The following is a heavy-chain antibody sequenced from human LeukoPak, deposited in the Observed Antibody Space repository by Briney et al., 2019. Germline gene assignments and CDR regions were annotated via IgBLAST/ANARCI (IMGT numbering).Heavy chain of an antibody. J-gene: IGHJ3*02. Sequence: GGSLRLSCAASGSTFSSYWMSWVRQAPGRGLEWVADIKQDGTQKYYVDSVEGRITISRDNVKNSLYLQMNSLRVEGTAVYYCARDCGSDCSQAFDIWGQGTMVTVSS. CDR2: IKQDGTQK. D-gene: IGHD2-21*02. CDR3: ARDCGSDCSQAFDI. V-gene: IGHV3-7*05. CDR1: GSTFSSYW.